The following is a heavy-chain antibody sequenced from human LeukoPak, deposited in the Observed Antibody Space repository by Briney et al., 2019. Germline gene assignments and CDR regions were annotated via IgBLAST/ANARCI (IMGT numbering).Heavy chain of an antibody. V-gene: IGHV4-31*03. CDR1: GGPISSGGYY. CDR2: IYYTGST. Sequence: PLSLTCTVSGGPISSGGYYWTCIRQHPGKGLERIGYIYYTGSTYYTPSLKSRATISVDTSKHQFSMKLSSVTTAHPAVYYCAREVSPAYYYDSSGWDIWGQGTMVTVSS. D-gene: IGHD3-22*01. J-gene: IGHJ3*02. CDR3: AREVSPAYYYDSSGWDI.